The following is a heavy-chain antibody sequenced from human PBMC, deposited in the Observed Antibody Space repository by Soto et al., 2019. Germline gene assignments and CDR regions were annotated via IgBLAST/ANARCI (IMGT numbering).Heavy chain of an antibody. D-gene: IGHD1-26*01. CDR1: GGSISSSSYY. CDR3: ARLRGYYLSDY. Sequence: QLQLQESGPGLVKPSETLSLTCTVSGGSISSSSYYWGWIRQPPGKGLEWIGSIYYSGSTYYNPSLKSRVTISVDTSKNQFSLKLSSVTAADTAVYYCARLRGYYLSDYWGQGTLVTVSS. V-gene: IGHV4-39*01. J-gene: IGHJ4*02. CDR2: IYYSGST.